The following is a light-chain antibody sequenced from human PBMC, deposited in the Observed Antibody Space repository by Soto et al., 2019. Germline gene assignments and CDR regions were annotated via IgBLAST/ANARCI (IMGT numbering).Light chain of an antibody. V-gene: IGLV2-14*03. CDR2: DVT. CDR3: SSYTTTNTVVV. CDR1: SSDIGAYNY. J-gene: IGLJ3*02. Sequence: QSALTQPASVSGSPGQSITFACTGTSSDIGAYNYVSWYQHHPGKAHKLLIYDVTDRPSGVSDRFSGSKSGTTASLTISGLQAEDEADYFCSSYTTTNTVVVFGGGTKLTVL.